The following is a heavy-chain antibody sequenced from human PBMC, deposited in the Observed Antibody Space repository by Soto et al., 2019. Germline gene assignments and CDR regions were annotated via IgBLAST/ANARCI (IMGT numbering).Heavy chain of an antibody. V-gene: IGHV3-11*01. CDR1: GCTFSDYY. D-gene: IGHD3-3*01. CDR2: IDTSSTKI. CDR3: ASHYDMWRGYLSPVDY. J-gene: IGHJ4*02. Sequence: GGSLRLSCAASGCTFSDYYMSWIRQAPGKGLEWISYIDTSSTKIYYADSAKGRFTISRDNAKNSLYLEMNSLRDEDTAVYYCASHYDMWRGYLSPVDYWGQGTLVTVSS.